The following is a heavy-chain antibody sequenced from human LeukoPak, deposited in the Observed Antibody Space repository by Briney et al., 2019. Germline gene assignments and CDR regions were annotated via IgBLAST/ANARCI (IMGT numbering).Heavy chain of an antibody. Sequence: PGGSLRLSCAASGFTFSSYSMNWVRQAPGKGLEWVSYITFSSSIIYYADSVKGRFTISRDNAKKSLYLQMNSPRAEDTAVYYCARDRLHYGEYEKTFDYWGQGTLVSVSS. J-gene: IGHJ4*02. CDR2: ITFSSSII. D-gene: IGHD4-17*01. V-gene: IGHV3-48*01. CDR3: ARDRLHYGEYEKTFDY. CDR1: GFTFSSYS.